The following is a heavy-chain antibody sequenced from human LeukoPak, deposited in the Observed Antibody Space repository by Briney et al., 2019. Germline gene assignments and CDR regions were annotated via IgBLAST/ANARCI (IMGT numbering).Heavy chain of an antibody. D-gene: IGHD3-3*01. CDR2: MNPNSGNT. J-gene: IGHJ5*02. V-gene: IGHV1-8*01. CDR1: GYTFTSYD. Sequence: ASVKVSCKASGYTFTSYDINWVRQATGQGLEWMGWMNPNSGNTGYAQKFQGRVTMTRNTSISTAYMELSSLRSEDTAVYYCARGPPYYDFWSGYWVRFDPWGQGTLVTVSS. CDR3: ARGPPYYDFWSGYWVRFDP.